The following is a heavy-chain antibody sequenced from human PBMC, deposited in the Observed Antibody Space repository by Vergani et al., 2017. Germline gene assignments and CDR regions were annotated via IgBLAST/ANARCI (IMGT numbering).Heavy chain of an antibody. J-gene: IGHJ4*02. Sequence: QVQLQESGPRLVKPSETLSLTCPVSGGSISSYYWSWIRQPPGKGLEWIGYIYYSGSTNYNTSLKSRVTISVDTSKNQFSLKLSSVTAADPAVYYCARVGAYCGGDCYYDYWGQGTLVTVSS. CDR1: GGSISSYY. CDR3: ARVGAYCGGDCYYDY. D-gene: IGHD2-21*02. CDR2: IYYSGST. V-gene: IGHV4-59*01.